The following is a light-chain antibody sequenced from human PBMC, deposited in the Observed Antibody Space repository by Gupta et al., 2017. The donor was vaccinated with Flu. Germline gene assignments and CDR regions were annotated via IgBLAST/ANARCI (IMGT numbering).Light chain of an antibody. CDR1: QSISSY. CDR3: QQSYSTPYS. Sequence: GHPVSITCRASQSISSYLNWYQQKPGKAPKLLIYAASSLQSGVPSRFSGSGSGTDFTLTISSLQPEDFATYYCQQSYSTPYSFGQGTKLEIK. J-gene: IGKJ2*03. CDR2: AAS. V-gene: IGKV1-39*01.